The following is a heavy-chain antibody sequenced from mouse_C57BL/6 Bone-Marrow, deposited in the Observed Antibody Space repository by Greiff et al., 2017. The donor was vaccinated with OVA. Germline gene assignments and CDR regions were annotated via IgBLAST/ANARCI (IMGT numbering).Heavy chain of an antibody. CDR3: ARHYDWRLYAMDY. D-gene: IGHD2-4*01. J-gene: IGHJ4*01. Sequence: QVQLKESGPGLVAPSQSLSITCTVSGFSLTSYGVHWVRQPPGKGLEWLVVIWSDGSTTYNSALKSRLSISKDNSKSQVFLKMNSLQTDDTAMYYCARHYDWRLYAMDYWGQGTSVTVSS. CDR1: GFSLTSYG. CDR2: IWSDGST. V-gene: IGHV2-6-1*01.